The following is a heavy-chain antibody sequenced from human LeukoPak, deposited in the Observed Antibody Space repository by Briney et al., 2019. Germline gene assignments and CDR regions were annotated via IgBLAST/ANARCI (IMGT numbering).Heavy chain of an antibody. J-gene: IGHJ5*02. CDR2: IIPILGIA. Sequence: VKVSCKASGGTFSSYAISWVRQAPGQGLEWMGRIIPILGIANYPQKFQGRVTITADKSTSTAYMELSSLRSEDTAVYYCARAYYYGSGSLNWFDPWGQGTLVTVSS. D-gene: IGHD3-10*01. CDR3: ARAYYYGSGSLNWFDP. V-gene: IGHV1-69*10. CDR1: GGTFSSYA.